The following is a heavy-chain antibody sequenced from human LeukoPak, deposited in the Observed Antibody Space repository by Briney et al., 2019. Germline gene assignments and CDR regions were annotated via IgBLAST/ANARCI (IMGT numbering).Heavy chain of an antibody. J-gene: IGHJ4*02. CDR2: IYTSGST. Sequence: SQTLSLTCTVSGGSISSGSYYWSWIRQPAGKGLEWIGRIYTSGSTNYNPSLKSRVTISVDTSKNQFSLKLSSVTAADTAVYYCARESQYYDFWSGYSGTYSAIDYWGQGTLVTVSS. CDR3: ARESQYYDFWSGYSGTYSAIDY. D-gene: IGHD3-3*01. CDR1: GGSISSGSYY. V-gene: IGHV4-61*02.